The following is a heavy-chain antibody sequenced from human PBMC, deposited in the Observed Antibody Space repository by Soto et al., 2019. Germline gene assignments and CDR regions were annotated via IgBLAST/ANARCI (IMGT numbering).Heavy chain of an antibody. D-gene: IGHD6-13*01. CDR3: ATPTGYTYAF. J-gene: IGHJ4*02. Sequence: EVQLVESGGGLVQPGGSLRLSCAASGFTFSSYSMSWVRQAPGKGLEWVANIKQDGSEKYYVDSVKGRFTISRDNAKNSLYLQMNSLSAEDTAVYYCATPTGYTYAFWGQGTLVTVSA. CDR2: IKQDGSEK. CDR1: GFTFSSYS. V-gene: IGHV3-7*02.